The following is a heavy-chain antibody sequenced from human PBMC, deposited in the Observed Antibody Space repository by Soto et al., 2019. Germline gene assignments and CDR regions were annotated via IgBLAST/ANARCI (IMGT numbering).Heavy chain of an antibody. CDR1: GFTFSDYS. CDR3: ARDRDYAFDY. D-gene: IGHD4-17*01. J-gene: IGHJ4*02. CDR2: IISTGDTM. V-gene: IGHV3-48*02. Sequence: PAESVTSSCAASGFTFSDYSVNWVRQAPGKGLEWISYIISTGDTMYYADSVKGRFTISRDNAKNSVYLQMNSLRDEDTAVYYCARDRDYAFDYWGQGILVTV.